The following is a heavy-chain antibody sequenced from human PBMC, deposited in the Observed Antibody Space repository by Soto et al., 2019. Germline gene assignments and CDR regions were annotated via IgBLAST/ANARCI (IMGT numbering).Heavy chain of an antibody. Sequence: ASVKVYFKASGYPFTSYGISWGRQAPGQGLEWMGWISAYNGNTNYAQKLQGRFTMTTDTSTSTAYMELRSLRSDDTAVYYCARASSSVPAVWGQGTTVTVSS. CDR3: ARASSSVPAV. V-gene: IGHV1-18*04. CDR1: GYPFTSYG. CDR2: ISAYNGNT. D-gene: IGHD6-6*01. J-gene: IGHJ6*01.